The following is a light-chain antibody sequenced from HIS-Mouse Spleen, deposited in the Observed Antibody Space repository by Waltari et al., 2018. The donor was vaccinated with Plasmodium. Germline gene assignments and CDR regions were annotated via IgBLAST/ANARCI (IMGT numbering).Light chain of an antibody. CDR3: CSYAGSYTWV. CDR2: DVS. Sequence: QSALTQPRSVSGSPGQSVTISCTGTSSDVGGYNYVSWYQQQPGKAPKLMIYDVSNRPSVVPDRFSGSKSGNTASLTISGLQAEDEADYYCCSYAGSYTWVFGGGTKLTVL. CDR1: SSDVGGYNY. V-gene: IGLV2-11*01. J-gene: IGLJ2*01.